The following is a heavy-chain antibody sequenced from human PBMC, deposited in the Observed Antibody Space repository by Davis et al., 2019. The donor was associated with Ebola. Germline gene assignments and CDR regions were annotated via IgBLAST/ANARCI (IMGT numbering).Heavy chain of an antibody. CDR2: IFAGDTHT. J-gene: IGHJ5*01. V-gene: IGHV3-23*01. Sequence: GESLKISCAASGFSFRNYAMSWVRQAPGKGLEWVSGIFAGDTHTYYADSVKGRFTISMHSSKNTLYLQMNSLRAEDTALYYCAQDGTTTRYNWFDSWGLGTLVTVSS. D-gene: IGHD1-1*01. CDR1: GFSFRNYA. CDR3: AQDGTTTRYNWFDS.